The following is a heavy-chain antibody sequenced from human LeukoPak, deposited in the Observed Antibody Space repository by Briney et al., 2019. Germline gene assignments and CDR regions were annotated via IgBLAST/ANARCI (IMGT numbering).Heavy chain of an antibody. Sequence: PGGSLRLSCAASRFTFSSYAMSWVRQAPGKGLEWVSAISGSGGSTYYADSVKGRFTISRDNSKNTLYLQMNSLRAEDTAVYYCAKDRFLLFWFDPWGQGTLVTVSS. CDR1: RFTFSSYA. CDR2: ISGSGGST. D-gene: IGHD2-15*01. V-gene: IGHV3-23*01. J-gene: IGHJ5*02. CDR3: AKDRFLLFWFDP.